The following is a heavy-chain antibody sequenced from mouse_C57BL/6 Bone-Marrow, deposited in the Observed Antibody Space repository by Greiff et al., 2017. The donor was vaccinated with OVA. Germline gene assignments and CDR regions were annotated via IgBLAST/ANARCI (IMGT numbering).Heavy chain of an antibody. CDR2: IDPETGGT. Sequence: LQQSGAELVRPGASVTLSCKASGYTFTDYEMHWVKQTPVHGLEWIGAIDPETGGTAYNQKFKGKAILTADKSSSTAYMELRSLTSEDSAVYYCTRSPYYFDYWGQGTTLTVSS. CDR3: TRSPYYFDY. V-gene: IGHV1-15*01. CDR1: GYTFTDYE. J-gene: IGHJ2*01.